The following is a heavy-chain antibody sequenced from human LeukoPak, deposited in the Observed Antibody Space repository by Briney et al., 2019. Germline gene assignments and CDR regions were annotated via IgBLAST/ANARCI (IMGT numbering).Heavy chain of an antibody. J-gene: IGHJ4*02. CDR2: IRPDGDGD. Sequence: GGSLRLSCAASGFTFSSYWMSWVRQAPGKGLEWVASIRPDGDGDHFMDSVKGRFTISRDNAERSLFLQMNSLRADDTAVYYCARLMGGVTTYDSWGQGTLVTVSS. CDR3: ARLMGGVTTYDS. D-gene: IGHD4-11*01. CDR1: GFTFSSYW. V-gene: IGHV3-7*01.